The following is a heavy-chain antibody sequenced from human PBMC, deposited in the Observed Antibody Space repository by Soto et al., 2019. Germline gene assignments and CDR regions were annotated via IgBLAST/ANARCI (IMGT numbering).Heavy chain of an antibody. Sequence: QVQLVQSGAEVKKPGSSVTVSCKASGGTFSSYAISWVRQAPGQGLEWMGGIIPIFGTANYAQKFQGRVRINADESASTAYIELSSLRSEDTAVYYCERGNTIFGVTYYYYGMDVWGQGTTVTVSS. CDR2: IIPIFGTA. V-gene: IGHV1-69*01. CDR1: GGTFSSYA. D-gene: IGHD3-3*01. J-gene: IGHJ6*02. CDR3: ERGNTIFGVTYYYYGMDV.